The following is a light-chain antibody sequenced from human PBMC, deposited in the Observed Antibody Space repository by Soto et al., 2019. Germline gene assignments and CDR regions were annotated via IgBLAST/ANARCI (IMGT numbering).Light chain of an antibody. CDR3: LSADSSGTYSEV. V-gene: IGLV3-16*01. Sequence: SYELTQPPSVSVSLGQMARITCSGEALPKKYAYWYQQKPGQFPVLVIYKDSERPSGIPERFSGSSSGTIVTLTISGVQAEDEADYYCLSADSSGTYSEVFGSGTQLTVL. CDR2: KDS. J-gene: IGLJ6*01. CDR1: ALPKKY.